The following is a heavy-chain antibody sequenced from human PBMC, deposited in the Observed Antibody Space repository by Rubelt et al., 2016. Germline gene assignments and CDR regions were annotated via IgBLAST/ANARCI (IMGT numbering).Heavy chain of an antibody. V-gene: IGHV4-38-2*02. D-gene: IGHD2-21*01. CDR3: ARQDGLPIAAQYYFDF. J-gene: IGHJ4*02. Sequence: QVQLQESGPGLVKPSETLSLTCTVSGYSISSGYYWGWIRQPPGKGLEWIGSIYHSGSTYYNPSLRSRVTISVDTSKNQFSRKLHSVTTADSALYYCARQDGLPIAAQYYFDFWGQGVLVTVSS. CDR2: IYHSGST. CDR1: GYSISSGYY.